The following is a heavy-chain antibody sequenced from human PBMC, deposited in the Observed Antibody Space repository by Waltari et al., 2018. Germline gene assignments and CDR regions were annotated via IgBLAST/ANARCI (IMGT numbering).Heavy chain of an antibody. CDR2: INHSGST. CDR3: TRCDS. J-gene: IGHJ4*02. CDR1: GGSFSNSH. V-gene: IGHV4-34*01. Sequence: QVQLQQWGAGRLKPSETLSLTCAVYGGSFSNSHWTWIRQPPGKGLEWIGEINHSGSTNYNPSLKSRVTISIDTSNNQFSLRLSSVSAADTALYYCTRCDSWGQGTLVTVSS.